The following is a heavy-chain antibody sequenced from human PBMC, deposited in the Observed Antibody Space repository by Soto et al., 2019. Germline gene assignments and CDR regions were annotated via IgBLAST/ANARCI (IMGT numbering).Heavy chain of an antibody. Sequence: SCAASGFIFETFGMSWVRQAPGKGLEWISSISGSGFKKYYADSVKGRFTISRDNSKSTVYLELNNLSAEDTAVYHCAKNQGVELVPLATVDWFDPWGQGSVVTVSS. J-gene: IGHJ5*02. CDR1: GFIFETFG. D-gene: IGHD1-26*01. CDR2: ISGSGFKK. CDR3: AKNQGVELVPLATVDWFDP. V-gene: IGHV3-23*01.